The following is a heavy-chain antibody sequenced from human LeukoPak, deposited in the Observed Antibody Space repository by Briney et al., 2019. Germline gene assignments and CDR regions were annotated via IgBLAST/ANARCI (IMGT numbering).Heavy chain of an antibody. CDR2: INSNGGST. Sequence: PGGSLRLSCSASGFTFSSYAMHWVRQAPGKGLEYVSAINSNGGSTYYADSLKGRFTISRDNSKNTLYLQMSSLRAEDTAVYYCVKETFTVTSPFDYWGQGTLVTVSS. CDR3: VKETFTVTSPFDY. V-gene: IGHV3-64D*09. J-gene: IGHJ4*02. CDR1: GFTFSSYA. D-gene: IGHD3-16*01.